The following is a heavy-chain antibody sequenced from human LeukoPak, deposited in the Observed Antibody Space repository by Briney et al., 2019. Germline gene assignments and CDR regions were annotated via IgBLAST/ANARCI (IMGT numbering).Heavy chain of an antibody. J-gene: IGHJ4*02. CDR3: ARSPLYYDSSGPRDY. CDR2: INHSGST. D-gene: IGHD3-22*01. Sequence: KPSETLSLTCAVYGGSFSGYYWSWIRQPPGKGREWIGEINHSGSTNYNPSLKSRVTISVDTSKNQFSLKLSSVTAADTAVYYCARSPLYYDSSGPRDYWGQGTLVTVSS. CDR1: GGSFSGYY. V-gene: IGHV4-34*01.